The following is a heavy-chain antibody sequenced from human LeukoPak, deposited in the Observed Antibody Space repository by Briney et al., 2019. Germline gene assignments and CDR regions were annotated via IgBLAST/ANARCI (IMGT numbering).Heavy chain of an antibody. D-gene: IGHD3-22*01. Sequence: SETLSLTCAVYGGSFSGYYWSWIRQPPGKGLEWIGEINHSGSTNYNPSLKSRVTISVDTSKNQFSLKLSSVTAADTAVYYCARGGKRYYYDSSGRSFDYWGQGTLVTVSS. CDR1: GGSFSGYY. CDR2: INHSGST. J-gene: IGHJ4*02. V-gene: IGHV4-34*01. CDR3: ARGGKRYYYDSSGRSFDY.